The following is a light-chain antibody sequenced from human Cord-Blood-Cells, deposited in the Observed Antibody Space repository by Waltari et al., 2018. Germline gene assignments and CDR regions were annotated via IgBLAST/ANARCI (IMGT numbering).Light chain of an antibody. CDR3: SSYTSSSTLE. V-gene: IGLV2-14*01. Sequence: QSALTQPDSVSGSPGQSITIPCTGTSSAVGGYNYVSWYQQHPGKAPTLMIYDVSTRPSGVSNRFSGAKSGNTASLTISGLQAEDEADYYCSSYTSSSTLEFGGGTKLTVL. CDR1: SSAVGGYNY. J-gene: IGLJ3*02. CDR2: DVS.